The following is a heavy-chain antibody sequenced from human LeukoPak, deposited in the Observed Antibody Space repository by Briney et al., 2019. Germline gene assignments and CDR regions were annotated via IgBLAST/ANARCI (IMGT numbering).Heavy chain of an antibody. Sequence: LETLSLTCTVSGGSISSYYWSWIRQPPGKGLEWIGYIYYSGSTNYNPSLKSRVTISVDTSKNQFSLKLSSVTAADTAVYYCARRSTVNWYFDLWGRGTLVTVPP. CDR3: ARRSTVNWYFDL. V-gene: IGHV4-59*08. D-gene: IGHD4-17*01. CDR1: GGSISSYY. J-gene: IGHJ2*01. CDR2: IYYSGST.